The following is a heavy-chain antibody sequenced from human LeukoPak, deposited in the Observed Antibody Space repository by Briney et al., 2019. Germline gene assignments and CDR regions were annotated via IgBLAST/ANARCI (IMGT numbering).Heavy chain of an antibody. CDR3: ARDCTTISCYGWHAFDI. CDR2: ITGSSDAI. CDR1: GFTFSSYS. D-gene: IGHD3-22*01. V-gene: IGHV3-48*01. J-gene: IGHJ3*02. Sequence: GGSLRLSCAASGFTFSSYSMNCVRQAPGRGLEWVSYITGSSDAIHYAASVEGRFTISRDNDKNLLYLQLNSLRAEDTAVYYCARDCTTISCYGWHAFDIWGQGTKVTVSS.